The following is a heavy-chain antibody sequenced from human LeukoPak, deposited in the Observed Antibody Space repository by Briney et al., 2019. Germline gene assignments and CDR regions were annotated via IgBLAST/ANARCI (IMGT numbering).Heavy chain of an antibody. CDR3: ARGSTGTTYYYYYYMDV. J-gene: IGHJ6*03. D-gene: IGHD1-1*01. V-gene: IGHV4-39*01. CDR2: IYYSGST. Sequence: SETLSLTCTVSGGSISGSSYYWGWIRQPPGKGLEWIGSIYYSGSTYYNPSLKSRVTISVDTSKNQFSLKLSSVTAADTAVYYCARGSTGTTYYYYYYMDVWGKGTTVTVSS. CDR1: GGSISGSSYY.